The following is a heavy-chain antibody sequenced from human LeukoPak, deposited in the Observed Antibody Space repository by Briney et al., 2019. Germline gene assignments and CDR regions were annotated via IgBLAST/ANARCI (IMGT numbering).Heavy chain of an antibody. CDR3: ARGLFVVVITTDYYGLDV. J-gene: IGHJ6*02. V-gene: IGHV3-30-3*01. D-gene: IGHD3-22*01. CDR2: ISYDGSNK. CDR1: GFTFSSYA. Sequence: GGPLRLSCAASGFTFSSYAMHWVRQAPGKGLEWVAVISYDGSNKYYADSVKGRFTISRDNSKNTLYLQMNSLRAEDTAVYYCARGLFVVVITTDYYGLDVWGQGTTVTVSS.